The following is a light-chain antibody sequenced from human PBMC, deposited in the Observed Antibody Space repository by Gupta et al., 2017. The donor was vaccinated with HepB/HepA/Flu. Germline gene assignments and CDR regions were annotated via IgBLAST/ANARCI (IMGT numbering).Light chain of an antibody. Sequence: EIVLTQSPATLSLSPGERATLSCRASQNSSSYLAWYKQKPGQSPRLLIYDTSSRATGNPARFCGSGGGKDLTLTISSREQEDFAGYYCQQHSNWPPFTFGQGTRLEIK. V-gene: IGKV3-11*01. CDR2: DTS. J-gene: IGKJ5*01. CDR1: QNSSSY. CDR3: QQHSNWPPFT.